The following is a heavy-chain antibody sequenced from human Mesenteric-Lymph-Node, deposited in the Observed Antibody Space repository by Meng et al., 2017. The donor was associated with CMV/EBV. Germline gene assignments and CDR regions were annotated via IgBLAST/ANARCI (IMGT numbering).Heavy chain of an antibody. D-gene: IGHD3-9*01. Sequence: GESLKISCAASGFTFSSYSMNWVRQAPGKGLEWVSSISSSSSYINYADSVKGRFTISRDNAKNSLYLQMNSLRAEDTAVYYCAKILRYLDCYFDYWGQGTLVTVSS. J-gene: IGHJ4*02. V-gene: IGHV3-21*04. CDR1: GFTFSSYS. CDR2: ISSSSSYI. CDR3: AKILRYLDCYFDY.